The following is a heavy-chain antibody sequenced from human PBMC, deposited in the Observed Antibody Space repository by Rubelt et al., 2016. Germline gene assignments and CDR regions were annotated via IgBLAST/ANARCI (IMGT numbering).Heavy chain of an antibody. CDR3: ARDPSSSSFDY. J-gene: IGHJ4*02. D-gene: IGHD6-6*01. V-gene: IGHV4-34*01. Sequence: QVQLQQWGAGLLKPSETLSLTCAVYGGSFSGYYWSWIRQPPGKGLEWIGEINHSGSTNYNPSLNSRVTISVDTSKNQFSLKLSSVTAADTAVYYCARDPSSSSFDYWGQGTLVTVSS. CDR2: INHSGST. CDR1: GGSFSGYY.